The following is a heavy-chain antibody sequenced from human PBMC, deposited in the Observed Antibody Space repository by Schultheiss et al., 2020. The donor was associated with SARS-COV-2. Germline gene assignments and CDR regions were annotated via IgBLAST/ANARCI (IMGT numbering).Heavy chain of an antibody. V-gene: IGHV3-11*06. CDR1: GFTFSDYY. J-gene: IGHJ4*02. Sequence: GGSLRLSCAASGFTFSDYYMNWIRQAPGKGLEWVSSISSSSSYTNYADSVKGRFTISRDNAKNSLYLQMNSLRAEDTAVYYCARGEYGGYVAVDYWGQGTLVTVSS. CDR3: ARGEYGGYVAVDY. CDR2: ISSSSSYT. D-gene: IGHD5-12*01.